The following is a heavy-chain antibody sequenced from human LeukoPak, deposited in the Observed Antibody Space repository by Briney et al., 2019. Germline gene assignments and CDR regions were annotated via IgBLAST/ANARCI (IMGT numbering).Heavy chain of an antibody. Sequence: PGGSLRLSCAASGFTFSSYAMSWVRQAPGKGLEWVSAISGSGGSTYYADSVKGRFTISRDNSKNTLYLQMNRLRSDDTAVYYCARERRGIDRAFDIWGQGTMVTVSS. V-gene: IGHV3-23*01. D-gene: IGHD2/OR15-2a*01. CDR2: ISGSGGST. J-gene: IGHJ3*02. CDR1: GFTFSSYA. CDR3: ARERRGIDRAFDI.